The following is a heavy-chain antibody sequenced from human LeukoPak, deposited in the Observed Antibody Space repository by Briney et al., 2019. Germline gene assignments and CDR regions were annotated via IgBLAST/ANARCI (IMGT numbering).Heavy chain of an antibody. CDR3: ARDRIVATEMDSGLIDY. CDR2: INHSGST. Sequence: YPSETLSLTCAVYGGSFSGYYWSWIRQPPGKGLEWIGEINHSGSTNYNPSLKSRVTISVDKSKNQFSLKLSSVTAADTAVYYCARDRIVATEMDSGLIDYWGQGTLVTVSS. D-gene: IGHD5-12*01. J-gene: IGHJ4*02. V-gene: IGHV4-34*01. CDR1: GGSFSGYY.